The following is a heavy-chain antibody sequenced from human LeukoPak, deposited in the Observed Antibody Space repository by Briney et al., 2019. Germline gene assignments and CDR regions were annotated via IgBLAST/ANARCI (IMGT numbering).Heavy chain of an antibody. J-gene: IGHJ6*02. CDR2: ISSSSTYI. D-gene: IGHD6-19*01. CDR1: GFTFSSYS. V-gene: IGHV3-21*04. CDR3: ARDSSGWYVPRYYYYYGMDV. Sequence: GGSLRLSCAASGFTFSSYSMNWVRQAPGKGLEWVSSISSSSTYIYYADSVKGRFTISRDNAKNSLYLQMNSLRAEDTAVYYCARDSSGWYVPRYYYYYGMDVWGQGTTVTVSS.